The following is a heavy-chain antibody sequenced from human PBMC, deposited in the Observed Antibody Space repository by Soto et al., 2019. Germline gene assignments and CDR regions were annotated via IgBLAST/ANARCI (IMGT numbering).Heavy chain of an antibody. CDR2: IYYSGST. D-gene: IGHD2-2*01. CDR1: GGSVSSGSYY. CDR3: ARDSTGCSSTSCYWRSGPDY. V-gene: IGHV4-61*01. Sequence: SENVSLTCTVSGGSVSSGSYYWSWIRQPPGKGLEWIGYIYYSGSTNYNPSLKSRVTISVDTSKNQFSLKLSSVTAADTAVYYCARDSTGCSSTSCYWRSGPDYWGPGTLVTVS. J-gene: IGHJ4*02.